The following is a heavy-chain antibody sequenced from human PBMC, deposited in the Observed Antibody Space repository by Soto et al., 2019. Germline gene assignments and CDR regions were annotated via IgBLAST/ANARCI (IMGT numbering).Heavy chain of an antibody. V-gene: IGHV1-2*02. CDR3: TRENIDNSDGLCDAFDI. Sequence: ASVKVSCKTSGYTFTDYYTHWVRQAPGQGLEGMGWMNPKSGGAYFAQKFQGRVTLTRDTSIGTAYIEVNSLTSDDTAVYCCTRENIDNSDGLCDAFDIWGQGTTVTVSS. CDR2: MNPKSGGA. D-gene: IGHD5-18*01. CDR1: GYTFTDYY. J-gene: IGHJ3*02.